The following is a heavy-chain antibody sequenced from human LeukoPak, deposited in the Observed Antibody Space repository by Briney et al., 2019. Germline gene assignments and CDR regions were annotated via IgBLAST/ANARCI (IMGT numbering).Heavy chain of an antibody. V-gene: IGHV3-20*04. D-gene: IGHD3-16*01. Sequence: PGGSLRLSCAASGFMFDDFGMSWVRQAPGRGLEWVAGINWNGGSTTYADSVKGRFTISRDNAKNSLSLGMHSLRVEDTAFYYCARRMGAYYYMDVWGTGTTVTVSS. CDR1: GFMFDDFG. CDR2: INWNGGST. J-gene: IGHJ6*03. CDR3: ARRMGAYYYMDV.